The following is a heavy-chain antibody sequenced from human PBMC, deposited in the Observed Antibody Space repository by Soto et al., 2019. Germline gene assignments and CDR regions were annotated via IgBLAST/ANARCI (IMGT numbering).Heavy chain of an antibody. J-gene: IGHJ6*02. CDR2: IIPILGIA. Sequence: QVQLVQSGAEVKKPGSSVKVSCKASGGTFSSYTISWVRQAPGQGLEWMGRIIPILGIANYAQKFQGRVTITADKSTSTAYMEVSSLRSEDTAVYYCARLRDSDGMDVWGQGTTVTVSS. CDR1: GGTFSSYT. V-gene: IGHV1-69*02. CDR3: ARLRDSDGMDV. D-gene: IGHD1-26*01.